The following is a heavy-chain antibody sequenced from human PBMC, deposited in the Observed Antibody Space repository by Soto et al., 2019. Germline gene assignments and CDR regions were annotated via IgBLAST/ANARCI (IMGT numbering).Heavy chain of an antibody. CDR1: GGSISNYY. CDR2: IYSSGST. CDR3: ARDKITGLFDY. D-gene: IGHD2-8*02. Sequence: SETLSLTCTVSGGSISNYYWNWIRQSPGKGLEWIGHIYSSGSTHYNPSLQNRVTISIDTSKNQVSLKVNSVTAADTAVYYCARDKITGLFDYWGQGTLVTVSS. V-gene: IGHV4-59*01. J-gene: IGHJ4*02.